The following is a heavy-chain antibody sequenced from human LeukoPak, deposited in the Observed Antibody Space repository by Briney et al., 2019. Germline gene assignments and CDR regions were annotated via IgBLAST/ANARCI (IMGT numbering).Heavy chain of an antibody. CDR1: GFTFSSFA. Sequence: PGGSLRLSCAASGFTSGFTFSSFAMSWVRQAPGKGLEWVANIKQDGSEKYYVDSVKGRFTISRDNAKNSLYLQMNSLKAEGTAVYYCARDSSDYGDGYYYGMDVWGQGTTVTVSS. CDR3: ARDSSDYGDGYYYGMDV. D-gene: IGHD4-17*01. V-gene: IGHV3-7*01. CDR2: IKQDGSEK. J-gene: IGHJ6*02.